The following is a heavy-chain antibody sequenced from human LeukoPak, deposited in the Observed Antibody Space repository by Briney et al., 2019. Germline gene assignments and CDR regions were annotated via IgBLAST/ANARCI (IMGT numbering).Heavy chain of an antibody. Sequence: ASVKVSCNASGYSFTDYYMHCVRQAPGQGLEWMGWIKPSSGGTNYEQKFQGRVTVTRDTSISTAYMDLSRLRSDDTAVYYCARAGVWDYSDSSGYHNAAFDIWGQGTMVTVSS. CDR1: GYSFTDYY. CDR2: IKPSSGGT. V-gene: IGHV1-2*02. D-gene: IGHD3-22*01. J-gene: IGHJ3*02. CDR3: ARAGVWDYSDSSGYHNAAFDI.